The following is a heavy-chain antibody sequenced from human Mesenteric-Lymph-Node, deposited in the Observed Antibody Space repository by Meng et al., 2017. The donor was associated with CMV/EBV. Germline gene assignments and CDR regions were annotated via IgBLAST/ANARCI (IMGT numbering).Heavy chain of an antibody. J-gene: IGHJ6*02. CDR3: ARVTYCSSADCYPGIYNYYAMDV. CDR1: GGSISSGDYY. D-gene: IGHD2-21*01. Sequence: SETLSLTCTVSGGSISSGDYYWSWIRQPPGKGLEWIGYIYYSGGTLYNPSLKSRVTISVDTSKNHFSLELTSVTAADTAVYYCARVTYCSSADCYPGIYNYYAMDVWGQGTTVTVSS. CDR2: IYYSGGT. V-gene: IGHV4-61*03.